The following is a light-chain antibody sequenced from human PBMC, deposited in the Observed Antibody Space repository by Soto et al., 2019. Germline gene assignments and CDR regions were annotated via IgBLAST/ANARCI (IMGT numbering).Light chain of an antibody. CDR2: EGS. J-gene: IGLJ1*01. V-gene: IGLV2-23*01. CDR3: CSYEGSSTYV. Sequence: QSVLTQPASVSGSPGQSITISCTGTSSDVGSYNLVSWYQQHPGKAPKLMIYEGSKRPSGVSNRFSGSKSGNTASLTISGLQAEDEADYYFCSYEGSSTYVFGTGTKVNVL. CDR1: SSDVGSYNL.